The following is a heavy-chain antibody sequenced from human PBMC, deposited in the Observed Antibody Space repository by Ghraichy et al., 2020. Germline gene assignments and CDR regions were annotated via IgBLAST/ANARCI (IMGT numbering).Heavy chain of an antibody. J-gene: IGHJ6*02. CDR3: SGRDCGRTSCWYYYRLDA. D-gene: IGHD6-19*01. CDR1: GFTFGDYG. Sequence: GGSLRLSCTASGFTFGDYGMSWFRQAPGKGLEWIGFIKSKAYGGTVEYAASVEGRFTISRDDAKSIAYLQMNSLKTEDTAVYYCSGRDCGRTSCWYYYRLDAWGQGTTVTVSS. CDR2: IKSKAYGGTV. V-gene: IGHV3-49*03.